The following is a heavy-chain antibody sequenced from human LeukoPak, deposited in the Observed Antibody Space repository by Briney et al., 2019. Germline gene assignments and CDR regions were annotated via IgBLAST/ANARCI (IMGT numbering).Heavy chain of an antibody. CDR2: IYPGDSDT. CDR1: GYSFTSYW. D-gene: IGHD3-22*01. Sequence: GESLKISCEGSGYSFTSYWIGWVRQMPGKGLEWMGIIYPGDSDTRYSPSFQGQVTISADKSISTAYLQWSSLKASDTAMYYCARPKFQNYYDSSGYGFDYWGQGTLVTVSS. V-gene: IGHV5-51*01. J-gene: IGHJ4*02. CDR3: ARPKFQNYYDSSGYGFDY.